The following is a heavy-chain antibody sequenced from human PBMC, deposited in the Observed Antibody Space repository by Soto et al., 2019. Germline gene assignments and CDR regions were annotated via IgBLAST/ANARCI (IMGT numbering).Heavy chain of an antibody. V-gene: IGHV3-23*01. Sequence: PGGSLRLSCAASGFTFTSYAMAWVRQAPGKGLEWVPAVIGSGSRTYYADSVKDRFTISRDNFKNTLYLQMNVLRAEDTAVYYCARDRGVARGWFDPWGRGTLVTVSS. CDR2: VIGSGSRT. J-gene: IGHJ5*02. CDR3: ARDRGVARGWFDP. CDR1: GFTFTSYA. D-gene: IGHD5-12*01.